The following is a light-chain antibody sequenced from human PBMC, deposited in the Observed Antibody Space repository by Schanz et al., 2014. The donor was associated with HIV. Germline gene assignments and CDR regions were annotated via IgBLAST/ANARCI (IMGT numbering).Light chain of an antibody. CDR2: QAS. CDR3: QQLNSYPGFT. J-gene: IGKJ3*01. Sequence: DIQMTQSPSTLSGSVGDRVTITCRASQNIANWVAWYQQKPGTAPNLLIFQASTLNTGVPSRFSGSGSGTQFTLTISSLQPDDFATYYCQQLNSYPGFTFGPGTKVDIK. CDR1: QNIANW. V-gene: IGKV1-5*03.